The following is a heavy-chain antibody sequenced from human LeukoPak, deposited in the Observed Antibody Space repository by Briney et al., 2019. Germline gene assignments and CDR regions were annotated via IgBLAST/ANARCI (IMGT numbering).Heavy chain of an antibody. D-gene: IGHD6-6*01. Sequence: GGSLRLSCAASGFTISSYAMSWVRQAPGKGLEWVSYISSSGSTIYYADSVKGRFTISRDNAKNSLYLQMNSLRAEDTAVYYCARGGVYSSSSYYYYYMDVWGKGTTVTVSS. J-gene: IGHJ6*03. CDR3: ARGGVYSSSSYYYYYMDV. V-gene: IGHV3-48*04. CDR1: GFTISSYA. CDR2: ISSSGSTI.